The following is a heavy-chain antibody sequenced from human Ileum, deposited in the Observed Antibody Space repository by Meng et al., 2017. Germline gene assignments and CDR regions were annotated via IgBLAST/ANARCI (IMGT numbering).Heavy chain of an antibody. Sequence: GESLKISCAASGFTFSNYWVNWVRRTPGKGLEWVANINPDGSRKRTVDPVSGRFTVSRDNAKNSVYLQMNSLRVEDTAVYYCVGWGCRNCWGQGTLVTVSS. V-gene: IGHV3-7*01. J-gene: IGHJ4*02. CDR2: INPDGSRK. CDR3: VGWGCRNC. D-gene: IGHD7-27*01. CDR1: GFTFSNYW.